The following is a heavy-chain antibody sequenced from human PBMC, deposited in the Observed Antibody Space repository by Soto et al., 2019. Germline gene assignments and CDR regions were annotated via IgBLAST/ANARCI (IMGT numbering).Heavy chain of an antibody. CDR3: ARVIDRVFGYFDWIFYGMDV. J-gene: IGHJ6*02. CDR1: GFTFSSYS. D-gene: IGHD3-9*01. Sequence: GGSLRLSCAASGFTFSSYSMNWVRQAPGKGLEWVSYISSSSSTIYYADSVKGRFTISRDNAKNSLYLQMNSLRDEDTAVYYCARVIDRVFGYFDWIFYGMDVWGQGTTVTVSS. V-gene: IGHV3-48*02. CDR2: ISSSSSTI.